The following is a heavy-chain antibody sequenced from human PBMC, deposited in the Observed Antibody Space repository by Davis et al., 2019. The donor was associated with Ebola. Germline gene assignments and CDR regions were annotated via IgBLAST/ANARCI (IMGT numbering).Heavy chain of an antibody. V-gene: IGHV3-21*01. J-gene: IGHJ6*03. D-gene: IGHD2-2*01. CDR3: AREVEDCSSTSCYPYYMDV. Sequence: GESLKISCAVSGFTFTTCSMNWVRQAPGKGLEWVSSIGSSTTSIYYADSVKGRFTISRDNAKNSLSLQMNSLRAEDTAVYYCAREVEDCSSTSCYPYYMDVWGKGTTVTVSS. CDR1: GFTFTTCS. CDR2: IGSSTTSI.